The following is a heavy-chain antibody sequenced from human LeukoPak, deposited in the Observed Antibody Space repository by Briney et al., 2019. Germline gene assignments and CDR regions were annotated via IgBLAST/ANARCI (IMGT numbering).Heavy chain of an antibody. CDR1: GLTFSNYW. J-gene: IGHJ5*02. CDR2: IKHDGSIA. CDR3: AKSDWFDP. Sequence: GESLRLSCATSGLTFSNYWMSWLRQAPGKGLVWVSRIKHDGSIATYAESVKGRFTISRDNARNTLYLQMNSLRVDDTAVYYCAKSDWFDPWGRGTLVTVSS. V-gene: IGHV3-74*03.